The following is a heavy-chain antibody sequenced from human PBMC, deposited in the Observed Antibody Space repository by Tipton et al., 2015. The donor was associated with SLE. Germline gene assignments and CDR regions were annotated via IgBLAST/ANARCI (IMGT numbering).Heavy chain of an antibody. V-gene: IGHV4-34*01. Sequence: TLSLTCTVSGGSVSSYYWSWIRQTPGKGLEWIGEINHSGSTNYNPSLKSRVTISVDTSKNQFSLKLGSVTAADTAMYYCARGTGIASNYFYYYYYIDVWGEGTTFTVSS. CDR1: GGSVSSYY. J-gene: IGHJ6*03. D-gene: IGHD4-11*01. CDR2: INHSGST. CDR3: ARGTGIASNYFYYYYYIDV.